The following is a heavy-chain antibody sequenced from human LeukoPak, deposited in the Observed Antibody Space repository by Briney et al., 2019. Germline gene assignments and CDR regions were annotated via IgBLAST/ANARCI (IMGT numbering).Heavy chain of an antibody. CDR2: IYYSGST. CDR3: ARGHYDYVQGLNTYNWFDP. D-gene: IGHD3-16*01. J-gene: IGHJ5*02. CDR1: GGSISSSSYY. V-gene: IGHV4-39*07. Sequence: PSETLSLTCTVSGGSISSSSYYWGWIRQPPGKGLEWIGSIYYSGSTYYNPSLKSRVTISVDTSKNQFSLKLSSVTAADTAVYYCARGHYDYVQGLNTYNWFDPWGQGTLVTVSS.